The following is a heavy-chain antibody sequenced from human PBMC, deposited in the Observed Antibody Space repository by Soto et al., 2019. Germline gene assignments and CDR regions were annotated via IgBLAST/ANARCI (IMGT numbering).Heavy chain of an antibody. Sequence: QLQLQESGPGLVKPSETLSLTCTVSGGSISSSSYYWGWIRQPPGKGLEWIGSIYYSGSTYYNPSLKSRVTISVDTSKNQFSLKLSSVTAADTAVYYCARSTYDFGSGYYKGDYFDYWGQGTLVPVSS. CDR2: IYYSGST. CDR3: ARSTYDFGSGYYKGDYFDY. CDR1: GGSISSSSYY. J-gene: IGHJ4*02. V-gene: IGHV4-39*01. D-gene: IGHD3-3*01.